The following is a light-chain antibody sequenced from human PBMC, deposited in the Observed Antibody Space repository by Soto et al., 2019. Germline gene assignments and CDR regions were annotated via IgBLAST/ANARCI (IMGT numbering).Light chain of an antibody. CDR3: QQRPNWPLT. J-gene: IGKJ4*01. CDR2: DVS. V-gene: IGKV3-11*01. CDR1: QSISSH. Sequence: EIVLTQSPATLSLSPGERATLSCRASQSISSHLAWYQQKPGQAPRLLMYDVSNRATGIPARFSGSGSGTDFTLTISSLEPEDFAVYYCQQRPNWPLTFGGGTQVEIK.